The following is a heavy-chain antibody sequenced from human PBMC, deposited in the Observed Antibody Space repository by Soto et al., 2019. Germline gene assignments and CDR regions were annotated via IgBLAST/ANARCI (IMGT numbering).Heavy chain of an antibody. J-gene: IGHJ4*02. CDR1: GYTFTCYA. CDR2: INAGNGNT. V-gene: IGHV1-3*01. Sequence: QFQLVQSGAYVKKPGASVTVSCKASGYTFTCYAMHWVRQAPGQRLEWMGWINAGNGNTKYSQKFQGRVTITRDTSESTAYMELSSLRSEDTAVYYCARDLGGWPDYWGQGTRVTVSS. D-gene: IGHD2-15*01. CDR3: ARDLGGWPDY.